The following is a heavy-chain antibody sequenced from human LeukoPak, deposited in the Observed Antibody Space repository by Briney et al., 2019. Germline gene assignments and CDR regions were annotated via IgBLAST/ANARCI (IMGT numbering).Heavy chain of an antibody. CDR3: AKSQVWVGYFDY. CDR1: GFTFSSYA. Sequence: GGSLRLSCAASGFTFSSYAMSWVRQAPGKGLEWVSAISGSGGSTYYADSVKGRSTISRDNSKNTLYLQMNSLRAEDTAVYYCAKSQVWVGYFDYWGQGTLVTVSS. CDR2: ISGSGGST. J-gene: IGHJ4*02. D-gene: IGHD3-10*01. V-gene: IGHV3-23*01.